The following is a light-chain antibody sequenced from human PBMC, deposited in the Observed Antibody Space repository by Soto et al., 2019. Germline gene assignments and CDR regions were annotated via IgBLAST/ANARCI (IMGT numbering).Light chain of an antibody. V-gene: IGLV2-14*01. CDR3: SSYTSSSTPSYV. Sequence: QSLLSQPSAVSGSPGQSITISCAGKSRDEGVYNYVAWDQQHQGKAAKLRIYVVSNRPSGVSNRFSGSKSGNTASLTISGLQAEDEADYYCSSYTSSSTPSYVFGTGTKVTV. CDR1: SRDEGVYNY. J-gene: IGLJ1*01. CDR2: VVS.